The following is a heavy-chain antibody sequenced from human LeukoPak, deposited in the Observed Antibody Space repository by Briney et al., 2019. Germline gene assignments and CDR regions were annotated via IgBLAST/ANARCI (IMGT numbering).Heavy chain of an antibody. CDR2: IRQDGSQK. V-gene: IGHV3-7*01. Sequence: GGSLRLSCAASGFTFSSYWMSWVRQAPGKGLEWVATIRQDGSQKYYVDSVKGRFTISRDNAKNSLYLQMNSLRAEDTAVYYCARESGSVTSEVDSDYWGQGTLVAVSS. CDR3: ARESGSVTSEVDSDY. CDR1: GFTFSSYW. D-gene: IGHD4-17*01. J-gene: IGHJ4*02.